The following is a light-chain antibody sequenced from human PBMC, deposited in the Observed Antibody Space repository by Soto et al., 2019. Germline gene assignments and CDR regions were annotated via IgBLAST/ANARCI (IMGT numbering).Light chain of an antibody. CDR1: LNIREE. J-gene: IGKJ1*01. Sequence: IWMNQSPSSLSASVGDRVTIICRASLNIREELDWYQQKTGKAPKRLIYDTTTLQSWVPSRLSGDLSGTEFTITISRLQSEDVATYLGLQHKSYPWTFGQGTKVDIK. CDR2: DTT. CDR3: LQHKSYPWT. V-gene: IGKV1-17*01.